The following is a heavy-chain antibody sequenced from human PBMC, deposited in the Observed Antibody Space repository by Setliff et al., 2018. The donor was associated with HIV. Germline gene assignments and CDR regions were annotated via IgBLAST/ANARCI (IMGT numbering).Heavy chain of an antibody. J-gene: IGHJ4*02. CDR3: ARARGPPLPVLDF. CDR2: IYYRGSA. V-gene: IGHV4-39*07. Sequence: SETLSLTCTVSGGSITTTNYYWGWVRQSPGKGLEWIGVIYYRGSAYYNLSLQSRVTLPVDTSKNSFSLHLTSVTAADTAVYFCARARGPPLPVLDFWGPGTLVTVSS. CDR1: GGSITTTNYY. D-gene: IGHD3-10*01.